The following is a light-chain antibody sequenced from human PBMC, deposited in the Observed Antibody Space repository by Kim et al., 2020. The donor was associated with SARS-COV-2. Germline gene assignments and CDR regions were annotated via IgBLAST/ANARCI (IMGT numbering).Light chain of an antibody. J-gene: IGLJ3*02. CDR2: QDS. CDR3: QEWDSSTWV. CDR1: KLWDKD. V-gene: IGLV3-1*01. Sequence: VSPVQTASRTCCGDKLWDKDACWYQQKPGQSPVLVNYQDSKRPGGTHERFSGSNSGNTATLTIGGTQAMDEDDYYCQEWDSSTWVFGGGTQLTVL.